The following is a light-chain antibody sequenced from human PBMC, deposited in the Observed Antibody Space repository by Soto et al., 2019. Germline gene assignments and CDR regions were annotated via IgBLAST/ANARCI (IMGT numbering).Light chain of an antibody. CDR1: QSISRS. J-gene: IGKJ1*01. CDR3: EQYSDWPQT. Sequence: EIVLTQSPAILSVSPGERATLSCRASQSISRSLAWYQQKPGQAPRLLISDASTRATGTPARFSGSGSGTEFTLTISSRQSDDFAFYYCEQYSDWPQTFGQGSKVDFK. V-gene: IGKV3-15*01. CDR2: DAS.